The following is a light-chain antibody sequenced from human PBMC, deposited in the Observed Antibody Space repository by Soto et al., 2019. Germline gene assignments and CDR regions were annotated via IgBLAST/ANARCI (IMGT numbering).Light chain of an antibody. Sequence: AIQMTQSPSLLSASVGDRVTITCRASQGIRNDLGWYQQKLGKAPKLLIYAASSLQSGVPSRFSGSGSGTDFTLTISSLQPEDFATYYCLQDYNYPFTFGPGTKVDIK. CDR2: AAS. CDR1: QGIRND. V-gene: IGKV1-6*01. CDR3: LQDYNYPFT. J-gene: IGKJ3*01.